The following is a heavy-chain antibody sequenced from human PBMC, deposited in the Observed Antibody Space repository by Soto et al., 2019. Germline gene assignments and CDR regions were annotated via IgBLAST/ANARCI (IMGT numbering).Heavy chain of an antibody. D-gene: IGHD6-6*01. CDR1: GFSFTGYY. V-gene: IGHV1-2*02. J-gene: IGHJ5*02. CDR2: INAHSGGT. Sequence: GASVKVFCKASGFSFTGYYIHWLRQAPGQGLEWMGWINAHSGGTEYAQKFQGRVTLTRDTSIATAYLTLTSLTSDDTALYYCAKDLTRQLAYWLDPWGQGTQVTVSS. CDR3: AKDLTRQLAYWLDP.